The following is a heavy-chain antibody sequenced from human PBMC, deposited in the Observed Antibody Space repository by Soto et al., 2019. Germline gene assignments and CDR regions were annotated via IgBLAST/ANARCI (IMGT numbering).Heavy chain of an antibody. CDR2: IKSKTDGGTT. V-gene: IGHV3-15*07. CDR1: GFTFSNAW. CDR3: TTDPRRSLWFGELLHNTDAFDI. J-gene: IGHJ3*02. Sequence: PGGSLRLSCAASGFTFSNAWMNWVRQAPGKGLEWVGRIKSKTDGGTTDYAAPVKGRFTISRDDSKNTLYLQMNSLKTEDTAVYYCTTDPRRSLWFGELLHNTDAFDIWGQGTMVTVSS. D-gene: IGHD3-10*01.